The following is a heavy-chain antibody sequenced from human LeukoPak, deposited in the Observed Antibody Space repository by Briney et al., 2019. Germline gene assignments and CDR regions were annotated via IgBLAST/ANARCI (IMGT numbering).Heavy chain of an antibody. V-gene: IGHV3-23*01. CDR2: ISGSGGST. CDR1: GFTFSSYA. Sequence: PGGSLRLSCAASGFTFSSYAMSRVRQAPGKGLEWVSAISGSGGSTYYADSVKGRFTISRDNSKNTLYLQMNSLRAEDTAVYYCAEDKAWIQLWDLDDDAFDIWGQGTMVTVSS. J-gene: IGHJ3*02. CDR3: AEDKAWIQLWDLDDDAFDI. D-gene: IGHD5-18*01.